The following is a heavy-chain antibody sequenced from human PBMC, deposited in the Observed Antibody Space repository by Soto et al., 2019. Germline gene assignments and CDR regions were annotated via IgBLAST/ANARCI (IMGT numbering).Heavy chain of an antibody. CDR1: GGTFSSYT. V-gene: IGHV1-69*02. Sequence: QVQLVQSGAEVKKPGSSVKVSCKASGGTFSSYTISWVRQAPGQGLEWMGRIIPILGIANYAQKFQGRVTITADKSTSTAYMERSSLRSEDTAVYYCARSLGCSGWYYGMDVWGQGTTVTVSS. CDR3: ARSLGCSGWYYGMDV. D-gene: IGHD6-19*01. J-gene: IGHJ6*02. CDR2: IIPILGIA.